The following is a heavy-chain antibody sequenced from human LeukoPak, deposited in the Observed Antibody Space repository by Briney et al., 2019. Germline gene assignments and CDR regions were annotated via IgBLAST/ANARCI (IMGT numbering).Heavy chain of an antibody. D-gene: IGHD2-2*02. Sequence: SETLSLTCTVSGGSISSYYWSWIRQPAGKGLEWIRRIYTSGSTNYNPSLKSRVTMSVDTSKNQFSLKLSSVTAADTAVYYCARLDCSSTSCYNWGQGTLVTVSS. CDR3: ARLDCSSTSCYN. CDR2: IYTSGST. CDR1: GGSISSYY. V-gene: IGHV4-4*07. J-gene: IGHJ4*02.